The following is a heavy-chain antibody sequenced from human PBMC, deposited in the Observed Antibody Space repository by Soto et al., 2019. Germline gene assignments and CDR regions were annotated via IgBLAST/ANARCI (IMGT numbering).Heavy chain of an antibody. CDR1: GFTFSEHG. J-gene: IGHJ4*02. CDR3: AKAYTRASGGWYYFDR. Sequence: GGSLRLSCAASGFTFSEHGMHWVRQAPGKGLEWVAVISNDGTNSYYADSVKGRFTVSRDNSRNTLYLQMNSLRPEDTGLYYCAKAYTRASGGWYYFDRWGQGTLVTVSS. D-gene: IGHD6-19*01. CDR2: ISNDGTNS. V-gene: IGHV3-30*18.